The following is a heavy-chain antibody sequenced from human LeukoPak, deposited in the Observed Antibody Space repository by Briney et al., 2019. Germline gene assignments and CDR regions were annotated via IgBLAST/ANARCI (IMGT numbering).Heavy chain of an antibody. V-gene: IGHV4-39*01. D-gene: IGHD4-17*01. CDR3: ARHHYGDYRSYFDY. Sequence: SETLSLTCTVSGGSISSVYYWGWIRQPPGKGLEWIGSIFYSGRIYYNPSLKSRVTISADTSTNQFSLKLSSVTAADTAVYYCARHHYGDYRSYFDYWGQGTLVIVSS. J-gene: IGHJ4*02. CDR2: IFYSGRI. CDR1: GGSISSVYY.